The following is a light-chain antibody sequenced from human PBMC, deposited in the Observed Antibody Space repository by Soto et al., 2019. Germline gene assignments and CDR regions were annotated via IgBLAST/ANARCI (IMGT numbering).Light chain of an antibody. Sequence: EILLTQSPATLSLSPGERATLSCRASQSVSSNLAWYQQKPGQAPRLLIYDTSNRATGVPARFSGSGSGTDFTLTISSLEPEDFAVYYCQRRYNWPPITFGQGTRLEIK. V-gene: IGKV3-11*01. CDR2: DTS. J-gene: IGKJ5*01. CDR1: QSVSSN. CDR3: QRRYNWPPIT.